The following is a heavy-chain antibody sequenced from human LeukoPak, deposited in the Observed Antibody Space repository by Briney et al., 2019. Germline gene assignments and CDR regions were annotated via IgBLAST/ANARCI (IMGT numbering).Heavy chain of an antibody. Sequence: GESLKISCKGSGYSFTNYWIAWVRQMPGKGLEWMGIIYPGNSDTRYSPSFQGQVTISADKSINIAYLQWSSLKASDTAMYYCARHRGGYCSGGSCYHDYWGQGTLVTVSS. D-gene: IGHD2-15*01. J-gene: IGHJ4*02. V-gene: IGHV5-51*01. CDR1: GYSFTNYW. CDR3: ARHRGGYCSGGSCYHDY. CDR2: IYPGNSDT.